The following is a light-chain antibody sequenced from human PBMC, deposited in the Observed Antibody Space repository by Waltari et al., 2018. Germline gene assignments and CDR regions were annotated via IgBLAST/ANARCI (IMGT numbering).Light chain of an antibody. CDR2: RAS. J-gene: IGKJ1*01. Sequence: EIVLTQSPGTASLSPGXXVTLSCRASRSVCSTSLAGDQQKPGQAPRLVIYRASRRATGIPDRFSGSGSGTDFSLTISRLEPEDFAVYYCQQHGTLPATFGQGTKVEIK. V-gene: IGKV3-20*01. CDR1: RSVCSTS. CDR3: QQHGTLPAT.